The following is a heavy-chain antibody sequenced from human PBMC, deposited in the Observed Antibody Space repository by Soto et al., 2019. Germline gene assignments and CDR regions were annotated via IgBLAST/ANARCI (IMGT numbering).Heavy chain of an antibody. CDR2: IKSKTDGGTT. CDR3: TTGNIPSLLLFDY. J-gene: IGHJ4*02. Sequence: GGSLRLSCAASGFTFSNAWMSWVRQAPGKGLEWVGRIKSKTDGGTTDYAAPVKGRFTISRDDPKNTLYLQMNSLKTEDTAVYYCTTGNIPSLLLFDYWGQGTRVTVSS. D-gene: IGHD3-22*01. CDR1: GFTFSNAW. V-gene: IGHV3-15*01.